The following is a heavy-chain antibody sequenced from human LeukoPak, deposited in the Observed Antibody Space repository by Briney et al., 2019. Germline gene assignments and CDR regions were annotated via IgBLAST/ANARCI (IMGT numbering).Heavy chain of an antibody. CDR3: AKDLKGSGSYKS. CDR2: ISGSGGST. V-gene: IGHV3-23*01. D-gene: IGHD3-10*01. CDR1: GLTFSSYA. Sequence: GGSLRLSCAASGLTFSSYAMSCVRQAPGKGLEWVSAISGSGGSTYYADSVKGRFTISRDNSKNTLYLQMNSLRAEDTAVYYCAKDLKGSGSYKSWGQGTLVTVSS. J-gene: IGHJ5*02.